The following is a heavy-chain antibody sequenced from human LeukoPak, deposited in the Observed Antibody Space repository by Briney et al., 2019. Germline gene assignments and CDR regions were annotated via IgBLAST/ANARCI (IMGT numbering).Heavy chain of an antibody. CDR1: GFTVSNNY. J-gene: IGHJ3*01. Sequence: GGSLRLSCAASGFTVSNNYMSWVRQAPGKGLEWVSVIYSGGSTYYADSVKGRFTISRDNSKNTLYLQMNSLRAEDTAVYYCAREGRMYDSMVSWGQGTMVTVSS. V-gene: IGHV3-53*01. CDR2: IYSGGST. CDR3: AREGRMYDSMVS. D-gene: IGHD3-22*01.